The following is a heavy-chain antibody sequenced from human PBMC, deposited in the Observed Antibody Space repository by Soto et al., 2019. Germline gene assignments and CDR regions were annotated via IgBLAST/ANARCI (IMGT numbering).Heavy chain of an antibody. CDR3: AGVRGGGGGAVCVAY. V-gene: IGHV1-8*01. D-gene: IGHD5-12*01. CDR1: GYTFTSYD. Sequence: ASVKVSCKASGYTFTSYDINWVRQATGQGLEWMGWMNPNSGNTGYAQKFQGRVTMTRNTSISTAYMELSSLRSEDTAVYYCAGVRGGGGGAVCVAYGGRGPLDPVSS. CDR2: MNPNSGNT. J-gene: IGHJ4*02.